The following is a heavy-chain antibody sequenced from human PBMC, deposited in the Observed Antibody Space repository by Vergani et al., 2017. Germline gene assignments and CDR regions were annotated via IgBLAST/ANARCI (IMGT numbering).Heavy chain of an antibody. CDR3: ARVKGSGSQRTPFDY. J-gene: IGHJ4*02. CDR2: INHSGST. V-gene: IGHV4-34*01. Sequence: QVQLRQWGAGLLKPSETLSLTCAVYGGSFSGYYWSWIRQPPGKGLEWIGEINHSGSTNYNPSLKSRVTISVDTSKNQFSLKLSSVTAADTAVYYCARVKGSGSQRTPFDYWGQGTLVTVSS. D-gene: IGHD3-10*01. CDR1: GGSFSGYY.